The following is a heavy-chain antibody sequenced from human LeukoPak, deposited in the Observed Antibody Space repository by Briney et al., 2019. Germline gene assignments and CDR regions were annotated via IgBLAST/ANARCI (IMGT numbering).Heavy chain of an antibody. CDR3: AKDTRYFDY. CDR1: GFTFSSYG. J-gene: IGHJ4*02. CDR2: ISYDGSNK. V-gene: IGHV3-30*18. Sequence: GRSLRLSCAASGFTFSSYGMHWVRQAPGKGLEWVAVISYDGSNKYYADSVKGRFTISRDNSKNTLYLQMNSLRAEDTAVCYCAKDTRYFDYWGQGTLVTVSS.